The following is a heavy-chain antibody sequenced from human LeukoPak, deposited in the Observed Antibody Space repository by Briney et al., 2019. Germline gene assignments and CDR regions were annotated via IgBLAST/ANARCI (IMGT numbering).Heavy chain of an antibody. D-gene: IGHD3-16*01. J-gene: IGHJ4*02. V-gene: IGHV3-30*01. CDR2: ISDDGSNK. CDR1: GFTFSTYS. CDR3: ASGLGGNPTYDANFDY. Sequence: GGSLKLSCAASGFTFSTYSMHWVRQAPGKGLEWVAVISDDGSNKYYADSVKGRFTISRDNSKDTLYLQMNSLRAEDTAVYYCASGLGGNPTYDANFDYWGQGTLVTVSS.